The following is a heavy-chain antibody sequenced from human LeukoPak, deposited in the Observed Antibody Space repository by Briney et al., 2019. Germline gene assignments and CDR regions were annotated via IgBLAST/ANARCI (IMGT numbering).Heavy chain of an antibody. CDR1: GFTFSSYA. D-gene: IGHD6-13*01. J-gene: IGHJ4*02. CDR3: AKDYGPKQLVFLDS. V-gene: IGHV3-23*01. Sequence: GGSLRLSCAASGFTFSSYALSWFRQAPGKGLEWVSGISENGGTTFYADSVKGRFTINRDNSKNTLYVQMNRLRGEDTAVYYCAKDYGPKQLVFLDSWGQGTLVTVSS. CDR2: ISENGGTT.